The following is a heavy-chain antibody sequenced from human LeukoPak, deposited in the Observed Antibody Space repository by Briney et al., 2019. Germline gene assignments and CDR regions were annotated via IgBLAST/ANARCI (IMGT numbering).Heavy chain of an antibody. CDR2: IYYSGST. V-gene: IGHV4-61*08. CDR3: VSVIDSSGYYYAD. D-gene: IGHD3-22*01. CDR1: GGSIGSGGYY. Sequence: SETLSLTCTVSGGSIGSGGYYWSWIRQHPGKGLEWIGYIYYSGSTNYNPSLKSRVTISVDTSKNQFSLKLSSVTAADTAVYYCVSVIDSSGYYYADWGQGTLVTVSS. J-gene: IGHJ4*02.